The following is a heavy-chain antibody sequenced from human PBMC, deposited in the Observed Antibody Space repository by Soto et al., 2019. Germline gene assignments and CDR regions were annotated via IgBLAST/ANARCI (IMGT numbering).Heavy chain of an antibody. D-gene: IGHD5-12*01. CDR2: IYYSGST. V-gene: IGHV4-59*01. CDR1: GGSISSYY. CDR3: AISYSGYSRGAFDI. J-gene: IGHJ3*02. Sequence: SETLSLTCTVSGGSISSYYWSWIRQPPGKGLEWIGYIYYSGSTNYNPSLKSRVTISVDTSKNQFSLKLSSVTAAGTAVYYCAISYSGYSRGAFDIWGQGTMVTVSS.